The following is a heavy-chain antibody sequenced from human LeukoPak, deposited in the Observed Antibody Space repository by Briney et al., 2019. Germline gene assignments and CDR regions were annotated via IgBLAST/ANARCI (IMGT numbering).Heavy chain of an antibody. CDR2: IYTSGST. V-gene: IGHV4-4*09. Sequence: SETLSLTCTVSGGSISSYYWSWIRQPPGKGLEWNGYIYTSGSTNYNPSLKSRVTISVDTSKNQFSLKLSSVTAADTAVYYCARQMGATRRFDPWGQGTLVTVSS. CDR3: ARQMGATRRFDP. CDR1: GGSISSYY. J-gene: IGHJ5*02. D-gene: IGHD1-26*01.